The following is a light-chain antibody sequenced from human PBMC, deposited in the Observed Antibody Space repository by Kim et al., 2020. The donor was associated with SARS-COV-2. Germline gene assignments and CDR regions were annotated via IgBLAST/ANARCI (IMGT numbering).Light chain of an antibody. V-gene: IGLV3-1*01. Sequence: PGQTASITCAGDKLGDKYACWYQQKPGQSPVLVIYQDSKRPSGIPERFSGSNSGNTATLTISGTQAMDEADYYCQAWDSSTAVFGGGTQLTVL. CDR2: QDS. J-gene: IGLJ7*01. CDR1: KLGDKY. CDR3: QAWDSSTAV.